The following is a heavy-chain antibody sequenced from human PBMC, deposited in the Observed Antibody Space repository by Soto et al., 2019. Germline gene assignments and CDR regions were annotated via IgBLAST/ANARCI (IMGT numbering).Heavy chain of an antibody. V-gene: IGHV3-33*01. CDR1: GFTFSSYG. CDR2: IWYDGSNK. CDR3: ARATYYDFWSGHRISGAFDI. J-gene: IGHJ3*02. D-gene: IGHD3-3*01. Sequence: GGSLRLSCAASGFTFSSYGMHWVRQAPGKGLEWVAVIWYDGSNKYYADSVKGRFTISRDNSKNTLYLQMNSLRAEDTAVYYCARATYYDFWSGHRISGAFDIWGQGTMVTVSS.